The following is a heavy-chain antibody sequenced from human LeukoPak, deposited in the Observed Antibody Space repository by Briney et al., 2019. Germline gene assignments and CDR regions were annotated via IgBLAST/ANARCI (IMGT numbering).Heavy chain of an antibody. V-gene: IGHV3-15*01. CDR2: IKTTREGGTT. CDR1: GFTFSNAW. CDR3: TTRVVTTNDY. D-gene: IGHD2-21*02. Sequence: GGSLRLSCAASGFTFSNAWINWFPQAPGKGLEWVGRIKTTREGGTTDCAAPMRGRFTISRDDSKNTLYLQIDSLKTEDTAVYYCTTRVVTTNDYWGQGTLVTVSS. J-gene: IGHJ4*02.